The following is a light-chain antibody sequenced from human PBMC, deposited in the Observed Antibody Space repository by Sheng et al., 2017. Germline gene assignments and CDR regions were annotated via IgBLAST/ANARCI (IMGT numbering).Light chain of an antibody. CDR3: QQYYSTPLT. CDR1: QSVLTTSPNKNY. CDR2: WAS. V-gene: IGKV4-1*01. Sequence: DIVMTQSPEYLVVSLGERATINCKSSQSVLTTSPNKNYLAWYQRKPGQPPKLLIYWASTRGSGVPDRFSGSGSGTDFTLTINNLQAEDVAVYYCQQYYSTPLTFGGGSKVEIK. J-gene: IGKJ4*01.